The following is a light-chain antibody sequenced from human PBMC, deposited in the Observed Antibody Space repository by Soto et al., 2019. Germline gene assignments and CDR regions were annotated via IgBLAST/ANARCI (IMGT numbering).Light chain of an antibody. J-gene: IGKJ4*01. CDR1: QSMSSY. Sequence: DIQMTQSPSSLSASVGDRVTITCRASQSMSSYLNWYQQKPGKAPKLLIYAASSLKSGVPSRFSGSGSGTDFTLTISSLQPEEFATYYCHQSYSTPQTFGGGNKVEIK. V-gene: IGKV1-39*01. CDR3: HQSYSTPQT. CDR2: AAS.